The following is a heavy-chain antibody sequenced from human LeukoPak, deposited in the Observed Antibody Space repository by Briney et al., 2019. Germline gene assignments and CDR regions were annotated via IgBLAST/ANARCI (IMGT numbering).Heavy chain of an antibody. V-gene: IGHV5-51*01. CDR2: VYPGDSDT. D-gene: IGHD3-9*01. CDR3: ARHSHSDILPRDAFDI. Sequence: GESLKISCKGSGYSFTSYWVGWVRQMPGKGLEWMGIVYPGDSDTRYSPSFEGQVTISADRSTTTAYLQWSSLKASDTAMYYCARHSHSDILPRDAFDIWGQGTMVTVSS. J-gene: IGHJ3*02. CDR1: GYSFTSYW.